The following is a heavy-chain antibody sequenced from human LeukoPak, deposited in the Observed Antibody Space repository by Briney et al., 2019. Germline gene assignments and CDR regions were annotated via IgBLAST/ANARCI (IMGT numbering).Heavy chain of an antibody. J-gene: IGHJ4*02. CDR2: IYHSGST. Sequence: SETLSLTCTVSGYSISNGCYWGWVRQPPGKGLEWIGIIYHSGSTSYNPSLKSRVTIAVDTSKNQFSLKLSSVTAADTAVYYCARSGSQPHYFDYWGQGTPVTVSS. V-gene: IGHV4-38-2*02. D-gene: IGHD1-26*01. CDR1: GYSISNGCY. CDR3: ARSGSQPHYFDY.